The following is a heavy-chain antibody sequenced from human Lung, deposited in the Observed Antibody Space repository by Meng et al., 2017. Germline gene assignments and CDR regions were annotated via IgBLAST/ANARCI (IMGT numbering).Heavy chain of an antibody. CDR3: ARRVHDGSGHHYFDY. CDR1: GGSTTSTSYY. Sequence: QLQLQESGPGLVKPSETLSSTVPVSGGSTTSTSYYWDWIRQSPAKGLEWIGTIGYSGTIVYNPSLSSRVTMTLDTSKNQFSLKLSSVTAPDTAVYYCARRVHDGSGHHYFDYWGQGTLVTVSS. V-gene: IGHV4-39*01. CDR2: IGYSGTI. D-gene: IGHD3-22*01. J-gene: IGHJ4*02.